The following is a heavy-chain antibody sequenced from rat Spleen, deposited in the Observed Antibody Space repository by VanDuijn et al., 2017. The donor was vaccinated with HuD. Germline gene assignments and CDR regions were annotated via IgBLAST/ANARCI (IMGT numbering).Heavy chain of an antibody. CDR1: GFSLMGYH. J-gene: IGHJ4*01. Sequence: QVQLKESGPGLVQPSQTLSLTCTVSGFSLMGYHVHWVRQPPGKGLEWMGTMWSDGDTSYNSALKSRLSISRDTSKNQVFLKMTSLQTEDTATYYCARDSTSYRYYVMDAWGQGTSVTVSS. CDR2: MWSDGDT. V-gene: IGHV2-32*01. CDR3: ARDSTSYRYYVMDA. D-gene: IGHD1-1*01.